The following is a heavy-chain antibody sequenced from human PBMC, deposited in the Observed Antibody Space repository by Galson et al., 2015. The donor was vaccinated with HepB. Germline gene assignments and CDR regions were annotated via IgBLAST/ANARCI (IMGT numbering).Heavy chain of an antibody. Sequence: SLRLSCAASGFTFSSYAMHWVRQAPGKGLEWVAVISYDGSNKYYADSVKGRFTISRDNSKNTLYLQMNSLRAEDTAVYYCARGSHYYDSSGGSDYWGQGTLVTVSS. CDR2: ISYDGSNK. CDR3: ARGSHYYDSSGGSDY. V-gene: IGHV3-30-3*01. CDR1: GFTFSSYA. J-gene: IGHJ4*02. D-gene: IGHD3-22*01.